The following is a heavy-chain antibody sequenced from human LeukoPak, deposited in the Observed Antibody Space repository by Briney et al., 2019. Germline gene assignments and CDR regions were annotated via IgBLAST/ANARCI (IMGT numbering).Heavy chain of an antibody. D-gene: IGHD1-20*01. CDR1: GFTFSSYA. CDR2: ISGSAGNT. J-gene: IGHJ4*02. Sequence: PGGSLRLSCAASGFTFSSYAMTWVRQAPGKGLEWVSVISGSAGNTHYADSVKGRFTISRDNSKNTVYLEMNSLRAEDTAVYYCAKKGYNWNDCRDYWGQGTLVTVSS. V-gene: IGHV3-23*01. CDR3: AKKGYNWNDCRDY.